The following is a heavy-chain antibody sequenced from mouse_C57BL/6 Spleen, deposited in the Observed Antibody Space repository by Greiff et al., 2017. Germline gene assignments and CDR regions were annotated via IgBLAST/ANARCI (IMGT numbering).Heavy chain of an antibody. J-gene: IGHJ1*03. D-gene: IGHD2-3*01. CDR1: GYSITSGYY. CDR2: ISYDGSN. V-gene: IGHV3-6*01. Sequence: ESGPGLVKPSQSLSLTCSVTGYSITSGYYWNWIRQFPGNKLEWMGYISYDGSNNYNPSLKNRISITRDTSKNQFFLKLNSVTTEDTATYYCARGSYDGYYERYFDVWGTGTTVTVSS. CDR3: ARGSYDGYYERYFDV.